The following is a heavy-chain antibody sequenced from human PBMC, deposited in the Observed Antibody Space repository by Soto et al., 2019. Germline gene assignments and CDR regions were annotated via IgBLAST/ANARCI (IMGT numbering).Heavy chain of an antibody. J-gene: IGHJ4*02. Sequence: QVQLVESGGGAVQPGRSLRLSCAASGFTFSSYAMRWVRQAPGKGLEWVAVISYDGSNKYYADSVKGRFTISRDNSKNTLYLQMNSLRAEDTAVYYCARDKQWLVPSTPYYFDYWGQGTLVTVSS. V-gene: IGHV3-30-3*01. CDR2: ISYDGSNK. CDR1: GFTFSSYA. D-gene: IGHD6-19*01. CDR3: ARDKQWLVPSTPYYFDY.